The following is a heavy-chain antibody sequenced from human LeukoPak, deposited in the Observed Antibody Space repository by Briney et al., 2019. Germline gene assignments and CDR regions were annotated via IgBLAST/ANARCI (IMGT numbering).Heavy chain of an antibody. D-gene: IGHD6-19*01. J-gene: IGHJ4*02. CDR2: IRYDGGNI. CDR3: AKGVGKDLAGYISDWRGTLPDY. Sequence: GGSLRLSCAASGFTFSTYGMYWVRQAPGKGLEWVAVIRYDGGNIYYAESVKGRFTISRDNSKNTLYLQMNSLRAEDTAVYYCAKGVGKDLAGYISDWRGTLPDYWGQGTLVTVSS. CDR1: GFTFSTYG. V-gene: IGHV3-30*02.